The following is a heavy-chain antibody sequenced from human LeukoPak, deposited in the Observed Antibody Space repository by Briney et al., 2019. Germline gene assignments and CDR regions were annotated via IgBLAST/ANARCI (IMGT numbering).Heavy chain of an antibody. Sequence: ASVKVSCKASGYTLTSYGISWVRQAPGQGLEWMGWMNPNSGNTGYAQKFQGRVTMTRNTSISTAYMELSSLRSEDTAVYYCARGRITFGGVIVSLKYWGQGTLVTVSS. CDR3: ARGRITFGGVIVSLKY. CDR2: MNPNSGNT. CDR1: GYTLTSYG. V-gene: IGHV1-8*02. J-gene: IGHJ4*02. D-gene: IGHD3-16*02.